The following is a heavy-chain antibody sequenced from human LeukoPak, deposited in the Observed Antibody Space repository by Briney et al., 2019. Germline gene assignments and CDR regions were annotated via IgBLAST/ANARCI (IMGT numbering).Heavy chain of an antibody. D-gene: IGHD6-6*01. J-gene: IGHJ4*02. CDR2: IIPIFGTA. CDR3: ARSSSSSVRGCHY. Sequence: GASVKVSCKASGGTFSSYAIGWVRQAPRPGLEWMGGIIPIFGTANYAQKFQGRVTITADKSTSTAYMELSSLRSEDTAVYYCARSSSSSVRGCHYWGRGTLVTVSS. V-gene: IGHV1-69*06. CDR1: GGTFSSYA.